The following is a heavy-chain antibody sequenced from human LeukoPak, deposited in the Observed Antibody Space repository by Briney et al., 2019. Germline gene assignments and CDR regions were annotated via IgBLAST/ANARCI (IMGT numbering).Heavy chain of an antibody. V-gene: IGHV3-48*01. CDR1: GFTFSGYR. D-gene: IGHD2-15*01. Sequence: GGSLRLSCAASGFTFSGYRMNWVRQAPGKGLEWVSYIDTSSSTIYYADPVKGRFTISRDNAKKSLYLQMNSLRAVDTARYYCAREDGSHDGAFDFWGQGTLVTVSS. CDR3: AREDGSHDGAFDF. J-gene: IGHJ4*02. CDR2: IDTSSSTI.